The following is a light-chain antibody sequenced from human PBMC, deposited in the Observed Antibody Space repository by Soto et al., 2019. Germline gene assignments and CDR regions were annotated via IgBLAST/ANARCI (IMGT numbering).Light chain of an antibody. CDR2: GAS. J-gene: IGKJ5*01. Sequence: EMVMTQSPGTMSVSPGVRATLFCRVSQSISGNLVWYQQKPGQAPRLLSYGASTRATGIPARFSGSGSGTEFTRTISILHSEDLAVCDCHQYNNWPLITFSHVTRL. V-gene: IGKV3-15*01. CDR1: QSISGN. CDR3: HQYNNWPLIT.